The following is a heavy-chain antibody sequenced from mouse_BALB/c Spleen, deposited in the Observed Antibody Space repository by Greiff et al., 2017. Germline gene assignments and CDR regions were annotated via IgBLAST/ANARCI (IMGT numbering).Heavy chain of an antibody. V-gene: IGHV1-82*01. CDR2: IYPGDGDT. J-gene: IGHJ4*01. Sequence: QVQLQQSGPELVKPGASVKISCKASGYAFSSSWMNWVKQRPGQGLEWIGRIYPGDGDTNYNGKFKGKATLTADKSSSTAYMQLSSLTSVDSAVYFCARGSHYYGYDAMDYWGQGTSVTVSS. CDR3: ARGSHYYGYDAMDY. D-gene: IGHD1-2*01. CDR1: GYAFSSSW.